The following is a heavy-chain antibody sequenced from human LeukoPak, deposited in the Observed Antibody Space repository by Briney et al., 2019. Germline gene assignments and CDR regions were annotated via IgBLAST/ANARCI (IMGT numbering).Heavy chain of an antibody. CDR2: TSANNGNT. V-gene: IGHV1-18*01. D-gene: IGHD1-14*01. J-gene: IGHJ3*02. Sequence: ASVKVSCKASGFTFTSFGIIWVRQAPGQGLEWMGWTSANNGNTVYVQKFQGRVTMTTDTSSSTAYMDLTSLISDDTAVYYCARKPTGGASDIWGQGTMVTVSS. CDR1: GFTFTSFG. CDR3: ARKPTGGASDI.